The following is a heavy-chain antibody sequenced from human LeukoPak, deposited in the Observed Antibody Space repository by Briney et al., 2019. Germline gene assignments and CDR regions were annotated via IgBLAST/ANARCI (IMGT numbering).Heavy chain of an antibody. CDR2: LNPSGGRT. V-gene: IGHV1-46*01. CDR3: ARISVAARPEGYFDY. D-gene: IGHD6-6*01. CDR1: GYTFTNNF. J-gene: IGHJ4*02. Sequence: ASVKVSCKASGYTFTNNFIHWVRQAPGQGLEWMGILNPSGGRTYYAQKFRGRVTMTMDTSTATVNMEVSSLRSEDTAVYYCARISVAARPEGYFDYWGQGTLVTVSS.